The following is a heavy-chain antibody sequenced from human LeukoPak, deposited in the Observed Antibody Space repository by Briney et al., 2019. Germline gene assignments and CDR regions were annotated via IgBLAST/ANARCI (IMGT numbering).Heavy chain of an antibody. CDR2: INHSGST. CDR1: GGSFSGYY. Sequence: SETLSLTCAVYGGSFSGYYWSWIRQPPGKGLEWIGEINHSGSTNYNPSLKSRVTISVDTSKNQFSLKLSSVTAADTAVYYCARGFRYYDSSGYYLYAFDIWGQGTMVTVSS. D-gene: IGHD3-22*01. J-gene: IGHJ3*02. V-gene: IGHV4-34*01. CDR3: ARGFRYYDSSGYYLYAFDI.